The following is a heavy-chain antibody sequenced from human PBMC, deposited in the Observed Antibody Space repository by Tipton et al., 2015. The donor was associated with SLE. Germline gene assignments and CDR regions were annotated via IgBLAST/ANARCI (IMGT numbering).Heavy chain of an antibody. CDR2: INHSGST. J-gene: IGHJ4*02. V-gene: IGHV4-34*01. CDR1: GGSFSGYY. Sequence: TLSLTCAVYGGSFSGYYWSWSRQPPGKGLGWSGEINHSGSTNNNPSLKSRVTISVDTAKNQFSMKMSSVTAADTAVYYCARSYGEGDFDYWGQGTLVTVSS. D-gene: IGHD4-17*01. CDR3: ARSYGEGDFDY.